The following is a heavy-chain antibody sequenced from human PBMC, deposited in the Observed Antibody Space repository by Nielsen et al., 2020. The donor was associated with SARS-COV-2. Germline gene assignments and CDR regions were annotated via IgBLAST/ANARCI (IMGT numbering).Heavy chain of an antibody. CDR1: GFTFSSYG. CDR3: AKDMAPGIAVAVQDYYYYYGMDV. D-gene: IGHD6-19*01. J-gene: IGHJ6*02. CDR2: ISWNSGSI. V-gene: IGHV3-9*01. Sequence: GGSLRLSCAASGFTFSSYGMHWVRQAPGKGLEWVSGISWNSGSIGYADSVKGRFTISRDNAKNSLYLQMNSLRAEDTALYYYAKDMAPGIAVAVQDYYYYYGMDVWGQGTTVTVSS.